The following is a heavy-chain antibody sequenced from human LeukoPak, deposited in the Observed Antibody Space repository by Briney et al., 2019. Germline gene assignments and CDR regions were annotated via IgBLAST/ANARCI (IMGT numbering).Heavy chain of an antibody. CDR3: ARAGGYSGYDSDY. J-gene: IGHJ4*02. Sequence: PGGSLRLSCAASGFTFSSYSMNWVRQAPGKGLEWVSSISSSSSYIYYADSVKGRFTISRDNAKNSLYLQMNSLRAEDTAVYYCARAGGYSGYDSDYWGQGTLVTVSS. CDR1: GFTFSSYS. D-gene: IGHD5-12*01. CDR2: ISSSSSYI. V-gene: IGHV3-21*01.